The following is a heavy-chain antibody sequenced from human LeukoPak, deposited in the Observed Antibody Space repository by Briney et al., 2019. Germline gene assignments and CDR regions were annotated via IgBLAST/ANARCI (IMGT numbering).Heavy chain of an antibody. CDR1: GFTFGDYA. J-gene: IGHJ6*03. D-gene: IGHD6-19*01. V-gene: IGHV3-49*03. Sequence: GGSLRLSCTASGFTFGDYAMSWFRQAPGKGLEWVGFIRSKAYGGTTEYAASVKGRFTISRDDSKSIAYLQMNSLKTEDTAVYYCTRDARNSSGWYSYYYYYMDVWGKGTTVTVSS. CDR3: TRDARNSSGWYSYYYYYMDV. CDR2: IRSKAYGGTT.